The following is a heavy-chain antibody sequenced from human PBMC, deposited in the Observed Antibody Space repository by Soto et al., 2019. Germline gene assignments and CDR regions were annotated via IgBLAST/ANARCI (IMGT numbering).Heavy chain of an antibody. CDR3: ARPLYFFGSGSYPWFDP. V-gene: IGHV4-39*01. J-gene: IGHJ5*02. D-gene: IGHD3-10*01. CDR1: GGSISGSSYY. CDR2: IYYSGNT. Sequence: SETLSLTCTVSGGSISGSSYYWGWIRQPPGKGLEWIGTIYYSGNTYYNPSLRSRVTISVDTSKNQFSLRLSSVTAADTAVYYCARPLYFFGSGSYPWFDPWGQGTLVTVSS.